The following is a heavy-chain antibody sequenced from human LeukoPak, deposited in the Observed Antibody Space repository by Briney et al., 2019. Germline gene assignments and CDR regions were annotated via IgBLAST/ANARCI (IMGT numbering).Heavy chain of an antibody. D-gene: IGHD4-17*01. CDR3: ARGGYYGHYLFYY. CDR2: INHSGST. V-gene: IGHV4-34*01. CDR1: GGSFSGYY. Sequence: SETLSLTCAVYGGSFSGYYWSWLRQPRGKGLEWIGEINHSGSTNYNPSLKSRVTISVDTSKNQFSLKLSSVTAADTAVCYCARGGYYGHYLFYYWGQGTLVTVSS. J-gene: IGHJ4*02.